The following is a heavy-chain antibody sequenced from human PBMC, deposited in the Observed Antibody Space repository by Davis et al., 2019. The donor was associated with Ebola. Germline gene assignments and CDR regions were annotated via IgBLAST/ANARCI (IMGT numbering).Heavy chain of an antibody. J-gene: IGHJ4*02. D-gene: IGHD1-26*01. CDR3: ARRNIIGSTITFDY. Sequence: MPSETLSLTCTVSGGSINNYFWSWIRQPPGKGLEWIGNIHYLGNTNYNPSLKSRVTMSVDTSKNQFSLKLSSVSATDTAVYYCARRNIIGSTITFDYWGQGAQVTVSS. V-gene: IGHV4-59*08. CDR2: IHYLGNT. CDR1: GGSINNYF.